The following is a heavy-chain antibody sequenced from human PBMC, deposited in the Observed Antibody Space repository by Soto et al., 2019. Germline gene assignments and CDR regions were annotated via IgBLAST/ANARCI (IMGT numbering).Heavy chain of an antibody. Sequence: EVQLLESGGGLVQPGGSLRLSCAASGFTFNNYAMSWVRQAPGRGLEWVSGISGSGISTYYADSVKGRFTISRDNSKNTLHLQMNGLRAEDTALYYCAKGAPGCGGDCYSIWGQGTLVTVSS. CDR3: AKGAPGCGGDCYSI. CDR1: GFTFNNYA. V-gene: IGHV3-23*01. J-gene: IGHJ4*02. D-gene: IGHD2-21*02. CDR2: ISGSGIST.